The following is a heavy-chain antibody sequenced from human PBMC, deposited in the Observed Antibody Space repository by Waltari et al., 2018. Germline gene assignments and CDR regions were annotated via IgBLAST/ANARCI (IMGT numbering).Heavy chain of an antibody. D-gene: IGHD1-26*01. V-gene: IGHV4-39*01. CDR2: IYYSGST. J-gene: IGHJ6*03. Sequence: QLQLQESGPGLVKPSETLSLTCTVSGGSISSSSYYWGWIRQPPGKGLEWIGSIYYSGSTHYHPPLKSRVTISVDTSKNQLSLKLSSVTAADTAVYYCARYSGSYSGYYYYYYMDVWGKGTTVTVSS. CDR1: GGSISSSSYY. CDR3: ARYSGSYSGYYYYYYMDV.